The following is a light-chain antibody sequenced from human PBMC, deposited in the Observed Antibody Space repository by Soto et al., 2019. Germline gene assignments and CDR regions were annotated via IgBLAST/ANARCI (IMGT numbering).Light chain of an antibody. V-gene: IGKV1-5*03. Sequence: DIKMTQSPSTLSAYVGDRVTITCRASQNINNWLAWYQQKPGKAPKLLIYRASSLENGVPSRFSGRGSGTDFIFTITSLQPDDFATYYCQQYSSDSTFGQGTKVEIK. CDR3: QQYSSDST. CDR2: RAS. CDR1: QNINNW. J-gene: IGKJ1*01.